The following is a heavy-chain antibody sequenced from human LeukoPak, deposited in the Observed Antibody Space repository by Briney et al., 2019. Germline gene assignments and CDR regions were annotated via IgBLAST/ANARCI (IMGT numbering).Heavy chain of an antibody. CDR3: ARRDSSGYYRTNWFDP. J-gene: IGHJ5*02. V-gene: IGHV4-39*01. Sequence: PSETLSLTCTVSGGSISSSSYYWGRIRQPPGKGLEWIGSIYYSGSTYYNPSLKSRVTISVDTSKNQFSLKLSSVTAADTAVYYCARRDSSGYYRTNWFDPWGQGTLVTVSS. CDR1: GGSISSSSYY. D-gene: IGHD3-22*01. CDR2: IYYSGST.